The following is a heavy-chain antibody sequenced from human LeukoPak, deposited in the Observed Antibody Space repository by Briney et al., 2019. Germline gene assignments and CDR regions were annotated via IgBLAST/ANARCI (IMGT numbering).Heavy chain of an antibody. CDR1: GFTFSSYW. CDR3: ARKTYYYESSDFGWFDF. D-gene: IGHD3-22*01. Sequence: PGGSLRLSCAASGFTFSSYWMSWVRQAPGKGLEWVANIKQDGSEKYYVDSVKGRFTISRDNAKNSLYLQMNSLRAEDTALYYCARKTYYYESSDFGWFDFWGQGILVNVSS. J-gene: IGHJ5*01. CDR2: IKQDGSEK. V-gene: IGHV3-7*01.